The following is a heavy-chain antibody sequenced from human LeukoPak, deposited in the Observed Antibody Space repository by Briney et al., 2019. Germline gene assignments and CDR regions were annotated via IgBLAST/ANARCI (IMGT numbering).Heavy chain of an antibody. CDR1: GYRFTSYW. J-gene: IGHJ4*02. CDR2: IYPGDSDT. V-gene: IGHV5-51*01. D-gene: IGHD3-10*01. CDR3: ARHEDYYGSGSYGY. Sequence: GESLKISCKGSGYRFTSYWIGWVRQMLGKGLEWMGIIYPGDSDTIYSPSFQGQVTIPADKSTSTANLQWSSLKASDTAMYYCARHEDYYGSGSYGYWGQGTLVTVSS.